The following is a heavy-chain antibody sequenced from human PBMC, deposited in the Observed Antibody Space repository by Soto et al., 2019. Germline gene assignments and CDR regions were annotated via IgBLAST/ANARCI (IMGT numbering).Heavy chain of an antibody. CDR1: GFSLSTSGVG. CDR2: IYWNDDK. Sequence: QITLKESGPTLVKPTQTLTLTCTFSGFSLSTSGVGVGWIRQPPGKALEWLALIYWNDDKRYSPSLKSRLTITKDTSKNQVVLTMTNMDPVDTATYYCAHRLDEGIRGELHLGALFDYWGQGTLVTVSS. V-gene: IGHV2-5*01. CDR3: AHRLDEGIRGELHLGALFDY. D-gene: IGHD3-10*01. J-gene: IGHJ4*02.